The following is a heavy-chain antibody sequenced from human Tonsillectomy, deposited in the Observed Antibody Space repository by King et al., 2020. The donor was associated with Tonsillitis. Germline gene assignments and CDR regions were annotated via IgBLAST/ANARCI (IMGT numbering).Heavy chain of an antibody. CDR1: GFTFSRYD. J-gene: IGHJ6*03. Sequence: DVQLVESGGGLVQPGGSLRLSCAASGFTFSRYDMHWVRQATGKGLEWVSAIGTAGDTYYPGSVKGRFTISRGNAKNTLYFQMNSLRAGDTAVYYWARADALHYVFWSGPGSYYMDVWGKGTTVTVSS. CDR3: ARADALHYVFWSGPGSYYMDV. CDR2: IGTAGDT. V-gene: IGHV3-13*04. D-gene: IGHD3-3*01.